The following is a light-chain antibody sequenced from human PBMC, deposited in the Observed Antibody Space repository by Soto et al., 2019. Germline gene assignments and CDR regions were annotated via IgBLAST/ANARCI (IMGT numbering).Light chain of an antibody. CDR3: QHYGIF. CDR1: HSVSSSY. Sequence: EIVLTQSPGTLSLSPGERATLSCRASHSVSSSYLAWYQQKPGQAPRLLIYGASSRATGIPDRFSGSGSGTDFTLTSSRLEPEDCAVYCCQHYGIFFGPGTKVDIK. CDR2: GAS. V-gene: IGKV3-20*01. J-gene: IGKJ3*01.